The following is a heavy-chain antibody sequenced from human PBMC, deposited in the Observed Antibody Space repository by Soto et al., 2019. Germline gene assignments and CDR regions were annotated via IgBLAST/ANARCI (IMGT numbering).Heavy chain of an antibody. D-gene: IGHD3-3*01. CDR3: ARGAIFDFPKRNWFDP. Sequence: GASVKVSCKASGYTFTSYYMHWVRQAPGQGLEWMGIINPSGGSTSYAQKFQGRVTMTRDTSTSTVYMELSSLRSEDTAVYYCARGAIFDFPKRNWFDPWGQGTLVTVSS. CDR1: GYTFTSYY. V-gene: IGHV1-46*03. J-gene: IGHJ5*02. CDR2: INPSGGST.